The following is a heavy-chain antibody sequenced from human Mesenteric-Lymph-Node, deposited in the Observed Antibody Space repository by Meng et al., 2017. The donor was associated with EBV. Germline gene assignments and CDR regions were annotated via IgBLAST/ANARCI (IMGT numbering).Heavy chain of an antibody. CDR1: GTLFAHYC. J-gene: IGHJ4*02. CDR2: IYTFSDDT. V-gene: IGHV1-18*01. Sequence: QVQLMQSGAEVKKPGDSVKVSCKTSGTLFAHYCIDWVRQAPGQGLECMGWIYTFSDDTIYAESFQDRVTLTTDTSTSTLYMELKSLRADDTAVYYCARTDSSTSHFDYWGQGSLVTVSS. CDR3: ARTDSSTSHFDY. D-gene: IGHD6-6*01.